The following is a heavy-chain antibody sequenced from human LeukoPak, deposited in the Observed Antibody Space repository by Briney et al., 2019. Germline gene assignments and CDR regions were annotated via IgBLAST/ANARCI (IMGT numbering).Heavy chain of an antibody. J-gene: IGHJ4*02. CDR1: GFTFSSYA. CDR2: LTGRGGST. V-gene: IGHV3-23*01. Sequence: PGGSLRLSCAASGFTFSSYAMSWVRQARGKGLEWVSALTGRGGSTYYADSVKGRFTISRDNSKNTLYLQMNSLRAEDTAVYYCARSGFNRFDYWGQGTLVTVSS. D-gene: IGHD5-24*01. CDR3: ARSGFNRFDY.